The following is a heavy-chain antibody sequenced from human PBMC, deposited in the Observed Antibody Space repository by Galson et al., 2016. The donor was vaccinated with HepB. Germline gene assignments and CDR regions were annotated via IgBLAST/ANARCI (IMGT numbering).Heavy chain of an antibody. CDR2: TSGNGKNT. Sequence: SLRLSCAVSGFTFISYAMSWVRQAPGKGLEWVSGTSGNGKNTYYADSVKGRFTISRDNSKNTLYLQVDSLRAGDTAVYYCAKDLTVNDYSNYPTLGVDWGLGTLVTVSS. CDR1: GFTFISYA. CDR3: AKDLTVNDYSNYPTLGVD. D-gene: IGHD4-11*01. J-gene: IGHJ4*02. V-gene: IGHV3-23*01.